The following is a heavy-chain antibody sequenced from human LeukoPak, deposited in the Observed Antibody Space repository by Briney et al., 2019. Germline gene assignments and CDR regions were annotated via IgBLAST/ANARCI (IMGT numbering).Heavy chain of an antibody. D-gene: IGHD3-16*02. J-gene: IGHJ4*02. V-gene: IGHV3-21*01. CDR3: ARGGLTFGGVIVY. CDR2: ISSSSSYI. CDR1: GFTFSSYS. Sequence: GGSLRLSCAASGFTFSSYSMNWVRQAPGKGLEWVSSISSSSSYIYYADSVKGRFTISRDNAKNTLYLQMNSLRAEDTAVYYCARGGLTFGGVIVYWGQGTLVTVSS.